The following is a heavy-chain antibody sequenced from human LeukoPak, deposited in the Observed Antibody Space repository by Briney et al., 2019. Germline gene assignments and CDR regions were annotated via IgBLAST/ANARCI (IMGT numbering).Heavy chain of an antibody. CDR3: AKRGPYQLLYGYYYYYMDV. CDR2: ISGSGGST. D-gene: IGHD2-2*02. Sequence: PGGSLRLSCAASGFTFSSYAMSWVRQAPGKGLEWVSAISGSGGSTYYADSVKGRFTISRDNSKNTLYLQMNSLRAEDTAVYYCAKRGPYQLLYGYYYYYMDVWGKGTTVTVSS. V-gene: IGHV3-23*01. CDR1: GFTFSSYA. J-gene: IGHJ6*03.